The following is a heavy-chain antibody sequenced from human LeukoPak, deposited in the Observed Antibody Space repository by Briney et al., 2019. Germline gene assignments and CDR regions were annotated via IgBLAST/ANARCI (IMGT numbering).Heavy chain of an antibody. CDR2: INHSGST. Sequence: SSETLSLTCTVSGGSIRSSYYYWGWIRQPPGKGLEWIGEINHSGSTNYNPSLKSRVTISVDTSKNQFSLKLSSVTAADTAVYYCASCYDSSGYYAFDIWGQGTMVTVSS. D-gene: IGHD3-22*01. CDR3: ASCYDSSGYYAFDI. CDR1: GGSIRSSYYY. V-gene: IGHV4-39*07. J-gene: IGHJ3*02.